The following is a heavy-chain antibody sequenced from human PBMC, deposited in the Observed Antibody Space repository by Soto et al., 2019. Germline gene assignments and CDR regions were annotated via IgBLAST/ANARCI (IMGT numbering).Heavy chain of an antibody. V-gene: IGHV1-69*01. J-gene: IGHJ4*02. D-gene: IGHD1-1*01. CDR2: IIPLTATA. CDR1: GDSFSRFA. CDR3: ARLGLDLDFDH. Sequence: QVRLVQSGPEVKKPGSSVKISCKSSGDSFSRFAVSWVRQAPGQGLEWMGGIIPLTATANYIQKFRGRVTITADDSSSTVYMEVSSLRSDDTAVYYCARLGLDLDFDHWGQGTLVTVS.